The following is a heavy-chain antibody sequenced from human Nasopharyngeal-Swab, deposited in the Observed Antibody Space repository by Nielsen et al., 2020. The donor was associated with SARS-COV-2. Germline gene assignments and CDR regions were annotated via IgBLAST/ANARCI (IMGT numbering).Heavy chain of an antibody. CDR2: IKQDGSEK. CDR3: AREWRERGLGSSGSRPQANAFGI. J-gene: IGHJ3*02. Sequence: GGSLRLSCAASGFTFSSYWMSWVRQAPGKGLEWVANIKQDGSEKYYVDSVKGRFTISRDNAKNSLYLQMNSLRAEDTAVYYCAREWRERGLGSSGSRPQANAFGIWGQGTMVTVSS. V-gene: IGHV3-7*01. CDR1: GFTFSSYW. D-gene: IGHD1-26*01.